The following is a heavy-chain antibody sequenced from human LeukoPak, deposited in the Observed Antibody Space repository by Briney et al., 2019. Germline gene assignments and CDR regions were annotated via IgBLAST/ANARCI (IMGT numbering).Heavy chain of an antibody. CDR1: GYTFTGCY. Sequence: ASVKVSCKASGYTFTGCYMHWVRQAPGQGLEWMGWINPNSGGTNYAQKFQGRVTMTRDTSISTAYMELSRLRSDDTAVYYCASDHTAARGDYSAFDIWGQGTMVTVSS. V-gene: IGHV1-2*02. J-gene: IGHJ3*02. CDR3: ASDHTAARGDYSAFDI. CDR2: INPNSGGT. D-gene: IGHD4-17*01.